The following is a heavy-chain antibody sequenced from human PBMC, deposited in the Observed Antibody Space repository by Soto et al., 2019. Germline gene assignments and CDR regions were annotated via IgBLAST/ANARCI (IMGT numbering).Heavy chain of an antibody. CDR2: ISGSGGST. CDR3: ARHSGYGVLGDY. V-gene: IGHV3-23*01. D-gene: IGHD5-12*01. CDR1: GFTFTSYA. Sequence: EVQLLESGGGLVQPGGSLRLSCAASGFTFTSYAMSWVRQAPGKGLEWVSAISGSGGSTYYADSVMGRFTISRDNSKNTLYLQMNSLRAEDTAVYYSARHSGYGVLGDYWGQGTLVTVSS. J-gene: IGHJ4*02.